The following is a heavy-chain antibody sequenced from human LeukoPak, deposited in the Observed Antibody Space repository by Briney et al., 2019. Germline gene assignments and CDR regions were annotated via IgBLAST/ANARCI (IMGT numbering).Heavy chain of an antibody. CDR2: FDPEDGET. J-gene: IGHJ4*02. D-gene: IGHD6-19*01. V-gene: IGHV1-24*01. CDR1: GYTLTELS. CDR3: ATGVGYSSGWYTLDY. Sequence: GGSVKVSCKVSGYTLTELSMHWVRQAPGKGLEWMGGFDPEDGETIYAQKFQGRVTMTEGTSTDTAYMELSSLRSEDTAVYYCATGVGYSSGWYTLDYWGQGTLVTVSS.